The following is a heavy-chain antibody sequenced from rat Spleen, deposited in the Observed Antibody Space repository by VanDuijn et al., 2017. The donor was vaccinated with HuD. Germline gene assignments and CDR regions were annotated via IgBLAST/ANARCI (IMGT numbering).Heavy chain of an antibody. CDR1: GYSITSSYR. Sequence: EVQLQESGPGLVKPSQSLSLTCSVTGYSITSSYRWNWIRKFPGDKLEWMGWINSAGSTYYNPSLKSRISVTRDSSKNQFFLQVNSVTTEDTANYYCARRRYDGTYYLYWGQGVMVTVSS. CDR2: INSAGST. CDR3: ARRRYDGTYYLY. V-gene: IGHV3-3*01. D-gene: IGHD1-12*02. J-gene: IGHJ2*01.